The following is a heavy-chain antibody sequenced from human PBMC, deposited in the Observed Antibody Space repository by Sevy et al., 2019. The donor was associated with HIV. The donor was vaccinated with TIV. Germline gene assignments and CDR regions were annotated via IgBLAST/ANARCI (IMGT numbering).Heavy chain of an antibody. CDR2: ISGSGGYT. V-gene: IGHV3-23*01. CDR3: AKGRQLVSGRFGTYFDS. D-gene: IGHD6-13*01. J-gene: IGHJ4*02. CDR1: EFTFSSSA. Sequence: GGSLRLSCATSEFTFSSSAMSWVRQAPGKGLEWVSTISGSGGYTYHADSVKGRFTISRDKSKNTLYLQMDSLRAGDTAVYYCAKGRQLVSGRFGTYFDSWGQGTLVTVSS.